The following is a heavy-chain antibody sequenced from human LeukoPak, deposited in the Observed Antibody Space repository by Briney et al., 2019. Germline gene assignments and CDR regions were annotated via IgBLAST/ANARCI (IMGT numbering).Heavy chain of an antibody. D-gene: IGHD1-26*01. V-gene: IGHV1-18*04. Sequence: ASVKVSCKASGYTFTSYYMHWVRQAPGQGLEWMGWISAYNGNTNYAQKFQGRVTMTTDTSTSTGYMELRSLRSDDTAVYYCARDLKRTVGATTASDYWGQGTLVTVSS. CDR1: GYTFTSYY. J-gene: IGHJ4*02. CDR2: ISAYNGNT. CDR3: ARDLKRTVGATTASDY.